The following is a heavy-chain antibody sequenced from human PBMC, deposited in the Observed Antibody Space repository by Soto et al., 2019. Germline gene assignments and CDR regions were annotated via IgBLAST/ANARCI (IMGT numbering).Heavy chain of an antibody. Sequence: DVRLLESGGNLVQPGGSLRLSCVASGFTFSKFAMNWVRQAPGKGLEWVSAISNSFSDGNTHYADSVKGRLTISRDNDKSTVFLEMNSLRAEDTAVYYCAKVFSPEGGNYFEYWGQGTLVTVSS. D-gene: IGHD3-10*01. J-gene: IGHJ4*02. V-gene: IGHV3-23*01. CDR1: GFTFSKFA. CDR3: AKVFSPEGGNYFEY. CDR2: ISNSFSDGNT.